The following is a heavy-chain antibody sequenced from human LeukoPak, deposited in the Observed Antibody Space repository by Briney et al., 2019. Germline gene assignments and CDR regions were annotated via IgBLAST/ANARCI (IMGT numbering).Heavy chain of an antibody. J-gene: IGHJ4*02. CDR2: ISYDGSNK. Sequence: GGSLRLSCAASGFTFSSYAMHWVRQAPGKGLEWVAVISYDGSNKYYADSVKGRFTISRDNSKNTLYLQMNSLRAEDTAVYYCARGLPEGYGSGSYSFDYWGQGTLVTVSS. CDR3: ARGLPEGYGSGSYSFDY. CDR1: GFTFSSYA. D-gene: IGHD3-10*01. V-gene: IGHV3-30-3*01.